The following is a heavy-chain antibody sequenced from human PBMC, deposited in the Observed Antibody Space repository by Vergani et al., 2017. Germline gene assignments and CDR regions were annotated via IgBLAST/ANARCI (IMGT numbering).Heavy chain of an antibody. CDR3: ARMGGYDESAAFRIGYFDS. D-gene: IGHD3-22*01. V-gene: IGHV4-31*03. CDR2: IYSTGST. Sequence: QVQLQESGPGLVKSSETLSLTCSVSGDSISSGVYYWNWIRQHPGKGLEWIGYIYSTGSTHHNPSLRRRINMSVDTSKNQFSLKLNSVTAAETAMYYCARMGGYDESAAFRIGYFDSWGPGILVTVSS. J-gene: IGHJ4*02. CDR1: GDSISSGVYY.